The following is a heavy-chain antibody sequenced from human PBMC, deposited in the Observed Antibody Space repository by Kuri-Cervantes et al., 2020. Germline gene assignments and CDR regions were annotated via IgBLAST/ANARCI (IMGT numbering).Heavy chain of an antibody. Sequence: SETLSLTCTVSGGSISSYYWTRVRQPPGRGLEWIGYIYYRGSTDYNPSLKSRVTMSIDTSKNQFSLKLSSVTEADTAVYYCARENTGSSHYYDYWGQGTLVTVSS. D-gene: IGHD6-13*01. V-gene: IGHV4-59*01. CDR3: ARENTGSSHYYDY. CDR1: GGSISSYY. CDR2: IYYRGST. J-gene: IGHJ4*02.